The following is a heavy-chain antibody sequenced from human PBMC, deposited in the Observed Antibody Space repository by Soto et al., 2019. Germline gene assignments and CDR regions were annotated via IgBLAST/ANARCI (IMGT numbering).Heavy chain of an antibody. CDR1: GYIFTNYE. Sequence: QVQLVQSGPEVKKPGASVKVSCKTSGYIFTNYEMSWVRQAPGRGLEWMGWISGYNGITNYAQTFQGRVTMTRETSTSTVYMELRGLRFDDTAVYYCAKNSGSNWSFDHWGGGTLVTVSS. CDR2: ISGYNGIT. D-gene: IGHD1-26*01. CDR3: AKNSGSNWSFDH. J-gene: IGHJ2*01. V-gene: IGHV1-18*01.